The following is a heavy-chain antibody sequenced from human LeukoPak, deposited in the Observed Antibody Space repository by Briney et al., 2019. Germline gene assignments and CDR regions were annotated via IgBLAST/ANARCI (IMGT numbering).Heavy chain of an antibody. CDR3: ARIVDYGLGHYGMDV. D-gene: IGHD4-17*01. Sequence: GGSLRLSCAASGFTFSRYWMTWVRRAPGKGLEWVANIKQDGSEKYYVDSVKGRFTISRGNAENSLYLQMNTLRAEDTAVYYCARIVDYGLGHYGMDVWGQGTTVTVSS. J-gene: IGHJ6*02. V-gene: IGHV3-7*01. CDR1: GFTFSRYW. CDR2: IKQDGSEK.